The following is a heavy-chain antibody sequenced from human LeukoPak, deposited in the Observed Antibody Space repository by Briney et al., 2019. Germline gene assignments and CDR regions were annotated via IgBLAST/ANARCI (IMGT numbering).Heavy chain of an antibody. Sequence: SQTLSLTCAISGDSVSSNSAAWNWIRQSPSRGLEWLGRTYYRSKWYNDYAVSVKSRITINPDTSKNQFSLQLNSVTPEDTAVYYCARDTWWRTTRLVAFDYWGQGTLVTVSS. CDR1: GDSVSSNSAA. CDR3: ARDTWWRTTRLVAFDY. V-gene: IGHV6-1*01. J-gene: IGHJ4*02. D-gene: IGHD2-15*01. CDR2: TYYRSKWYN.